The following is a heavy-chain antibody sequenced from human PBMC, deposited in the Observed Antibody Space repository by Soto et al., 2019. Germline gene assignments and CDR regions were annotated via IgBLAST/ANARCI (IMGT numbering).Heavy chain of an antibody. CDR3: VKDRVPGAYGNYYGMDV. CDR1: GFTFNNSG. D-gene: IGHD5-12*01. J-gene: IGHJ6*02. V-gene: IGHV3-30*18. CDR2: ISYDGSDK. Sequence: GGSLRLSCRVSGFTFNNSGMHWVRQAPGKGLEWMAVISYDGSDKYYADSVKGRVIISRDNSKNTLNLEMNSLRAEDTAVYYCVKDRVPGAYGNYYGMDVWGQGTTVTVSS.